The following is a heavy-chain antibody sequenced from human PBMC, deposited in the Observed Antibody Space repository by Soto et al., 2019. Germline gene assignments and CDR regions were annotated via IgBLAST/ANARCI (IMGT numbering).Heavy chain of an antibody. D-gene: IGHD1-1*01. CDR3: VRDPYLPTAGRLASLHY. V-gene: IGHV4-34*01. J-gene: IGHJ4*02. Sequence: TLSLTCAVYGGSFSGYYWSWIRQPPGKGLEWIGEINHSGSTNYNPSLKSRVTISVDTSKNQFSLKLSSVTAEDTAVYYCVRDPYLPTAGRLASLHYWGPGTLVTVSS. CDR2: INHSGST. CDR1: GGSFSGYY.